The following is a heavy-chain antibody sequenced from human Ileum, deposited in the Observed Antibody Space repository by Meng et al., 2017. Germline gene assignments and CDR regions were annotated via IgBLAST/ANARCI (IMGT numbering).Heavy chain of an antibody. CDR2: ISYSGTT. D-gene: IGHD1-26*01. J-gene: IGHJ4*02. Sequence: VPLHDVGAGLVAPSEPLVLSCTASGGSISCFDWCWIRQHPGQGLEWIGFISYSGTTNYNPSLKSRVTISVDTSKNNFSLKLSSVTAADTAVYYCARFRSGSYSDYWGQGTLVTVSS. V-gene: IGHV4-59*01. CDR1: GGSISCFD. CDR3: ARFRSGSYSDY.